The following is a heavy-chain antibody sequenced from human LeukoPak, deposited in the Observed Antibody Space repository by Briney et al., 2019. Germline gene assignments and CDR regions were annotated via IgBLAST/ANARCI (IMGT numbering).Heavy chain of an antibody. CDR2: IYHSGST. D-gene: IGHD1-26*01. CDR3: ARGGIVGANDAFDI. V-gene: IGHV4-4*02. CDR1: GFTFSSYA. Sequence: PGGSLRLSCAASGFTFSSYAMHWVRQAPGKGLEWIGEIYHSGSTNYNPSLKSRVTISVDKSKNQFSLKLSSVTAADTAVYYCARGGIVGANDAFDIWGQGTMVTVSS. J-gene: IGHJ3*02.